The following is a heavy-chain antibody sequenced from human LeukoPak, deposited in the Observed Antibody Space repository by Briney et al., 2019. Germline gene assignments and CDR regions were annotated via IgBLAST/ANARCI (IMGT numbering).Heavy chain of an antibody. V-gene: IGHV3-7*05. J-gene: IGHJ4*02. CDR3: ARTQCISTRCSHYFDY. CDR2: IKLDGSDR. Sequence: GGSLRLSCAASGFTFSTYWMSWVRQAPGKGLEWVANIKLDGSDRYYVDSVKGRLTISRDNSKNSLYLQMNSLRAEDTAVYYCARTQCISTRCSHYFDYWGQGTLVTVSS. CDR1: GFTFSTYW. D-gene: IGHD2-2*01.